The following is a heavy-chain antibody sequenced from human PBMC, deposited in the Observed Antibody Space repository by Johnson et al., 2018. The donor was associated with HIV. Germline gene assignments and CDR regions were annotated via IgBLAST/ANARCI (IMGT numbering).Heavy chain of an antibody. Sequence: EVQLVESGGGVVQPGRSLRLSCAASGFTFSNYWMHWVRQAPGKGLVWVSRVNSDGSSLSYADSVKGRFTISRDNAKNTLYLQMNSLKTEDTAVYYCTTEVGATQNAFDIWGQGTMVTVSS. CDR2: VNSDGSSL. J-gene: IGHJ3*02. V-gene: IGHV3-74*01. CDR1: GFTFSNYW. D-gene: IGHD1-26*01. CDR3: TTEVGATQNAFDI.